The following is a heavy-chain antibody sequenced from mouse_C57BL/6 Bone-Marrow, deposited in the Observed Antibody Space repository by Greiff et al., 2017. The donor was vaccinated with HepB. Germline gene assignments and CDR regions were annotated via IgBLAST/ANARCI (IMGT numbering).Heavy chain of an antibody. Sequence: QVQLQQSGAELVKPGASVKISCKASGYAFSSYWMNWVKQRPGKGLEWIGQIYPGDGDTNYNGKFKGKATLTADKSSSTAYMQLSSLTSEDSAVYFCAREGLRQEAWFAYWGQGTLVTVSA. CDR1: GYAFSSYW. D-gene: IGHD2-2*01. J-gene: IGHJ3*01. V-gene: IGHV1-80*01. CDR3: AREGLRQEAWFAY. CDR2: IYPGDGDT.